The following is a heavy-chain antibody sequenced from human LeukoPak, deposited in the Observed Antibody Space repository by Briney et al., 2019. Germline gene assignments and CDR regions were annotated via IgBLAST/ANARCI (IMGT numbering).Heavy chain of an antibody. V-gene: IGHV4-61*01. Sequence: KSSETLSLTCTVSGGSVSSGSYYWSWLRQPPGKGLEWIGYIYYSGSTNYNPSLKSRVTISVDTSKNQFSLKLSSVTAADTAVYYCARDRTTWYQPDPHYGMDVWGQGTTVTVSS. CDR2: IYYSGST. CDR1: GGSVSSGSYY. CDR3: ARDRTTWYQPDPHYGMDV. D-gene: IGHD2-2*01. J-gene: IGHJ6*02.